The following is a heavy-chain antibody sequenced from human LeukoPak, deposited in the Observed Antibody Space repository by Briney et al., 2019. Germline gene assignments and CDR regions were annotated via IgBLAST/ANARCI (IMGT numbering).Heavy chain of an antibody. CDR1: GFTFRRYG. V-gene: IGHV3-30*18. D-gene: IGHD6-6*01. Sequence: PGGSLRLSCAASGFTFRRYGMHRVRQAPGKGLEWVAVISYDGSNKYYADSVKGRFTTSRDNSKNTLYLQMNSLRAEDTAVYYCAKFSSAGEVVRRGWFDPWGQGTLVTVSS. J-gene: IGHJ5*02. CDR2: ISYDGSNK. CDR3: AKFSSAGEVVRRGWFDP.